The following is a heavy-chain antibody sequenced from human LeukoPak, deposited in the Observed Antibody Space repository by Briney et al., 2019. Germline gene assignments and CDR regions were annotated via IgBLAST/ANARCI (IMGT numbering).Heavy chain of an antibody. Sequence: SETLSLTCTVSGGSISSGGYYWSWIRQHPGKGLEWIGYIYYSGSTYYNPSLKSRVTISVDTSKNQFSLKLSSVTAADTAVYYCASNSGYDDYYYYYGMDVWGQGTTVTVSS. J-gene: IGHJ6*02. D-gene: IGHD5-12*01. CDR2: IYYSGST. CDR1: GGSISSGGYY. CDR3: ASNSGYDDYYYYYGMDV. V-gene: IGHV4-31*03.